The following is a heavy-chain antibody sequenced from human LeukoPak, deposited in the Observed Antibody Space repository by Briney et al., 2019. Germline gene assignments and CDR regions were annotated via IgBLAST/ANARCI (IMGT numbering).Heavy chain of an antibody. CDR2: INHRGDT. Sequence: PSETLSLTCAVYGGSFSSYYWSWIRQSPGKGLEWIAEINHRGDTNYNPSVKSRVSISVDTSKNQFPLKVTSLTAADTAVYYCARGPTISETVYFDYWGQGTLVTVSS. D-gene: IGHD1-1*01. V-gene: IGHV4-34*01. J-gene: IGHJ4*02. CDR3: ARGPTISETVYFDY. CDR1: GGSFSSYY.